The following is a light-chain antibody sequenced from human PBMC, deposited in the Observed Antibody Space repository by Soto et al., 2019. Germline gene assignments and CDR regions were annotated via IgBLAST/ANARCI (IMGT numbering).Light chain of an antibody. V-gene: IGKV3-15*01. CDR2: GAS. CDR3: QQYNNWPPLT. J-gene: IGKJ4*01. CDR1: QSVSSS. Sequence: EIVMTQSPGTLSVSPGERATLSCRASQSVSSSLAWYQQKPGQAPRLLIYGASTRATGIPARFSGSGSGTEFTLTISSLQSEDFAVYYCQQYNNWPPLTFGGGTRGEIK.